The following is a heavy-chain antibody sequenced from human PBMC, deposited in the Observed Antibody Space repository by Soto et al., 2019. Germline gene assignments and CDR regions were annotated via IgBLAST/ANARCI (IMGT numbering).Heavy chain of an antibody. CDR1: GFTFSDHY. Sequence: GGSLRLSCAASGFTFSDHYMSWLRQAPGKGLEWISYISSSGANIYYADSVKGRFTISRDNAKNSLYLQMNSLRAEDTAVYYCARGFIHSYGVFDYWGQGTLVTVSS. CDR3: ARGFIHSYGVFDY. J-gene: IGHJ4*02. CDR2: ISSSGANI. D-gene: IGHD5-18*01. V-gene: IGHV3-11*01.